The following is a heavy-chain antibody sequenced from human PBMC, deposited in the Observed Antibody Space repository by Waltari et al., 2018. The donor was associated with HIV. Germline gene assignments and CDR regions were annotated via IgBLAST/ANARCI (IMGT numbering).Heavy chain of an antibody. CDR1: GGSARRGSYY. CDR2: IYYSEGT. D-gene: IGHD1-26*01. V-gene: IGHV4-61*01. Sequence: QVQLQESGPGLVKPSETLSPTCTLSGGSARRGSYYWSWIRQPPRKGLVWIGCIYYSEGTNYNPCLKRRVTISVDTYNSQCSLELGSMSAAETAVYYWTTTRPHPYCQLWRQGALVVVAS. CDR3: TTTRPHPYCQL. J-gene: IGHJ1*01.